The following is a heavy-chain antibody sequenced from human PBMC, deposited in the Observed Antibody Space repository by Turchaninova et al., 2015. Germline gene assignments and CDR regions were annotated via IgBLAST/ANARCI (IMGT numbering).Heavy chain of an antibody. Sequence: QLPLQESGPGLVKPSETLSLPCPVSGGSLSRSSYYWGWIRQPPGKGREHIGYIVSDGSTSYNPSLSSRVTISRDKSKNQFFLRLTSVTAADTAVYYCANYEGGTMFDYWGPGALITVSS. V-gene: IGHV4-39*07. CDR1: GGSLSRSSYY. D-gene: IGHD3-10*02. CDR2: IVSDGST. CDR3: ANYEGGTMFDY. J-gene: IGHJ4*02.